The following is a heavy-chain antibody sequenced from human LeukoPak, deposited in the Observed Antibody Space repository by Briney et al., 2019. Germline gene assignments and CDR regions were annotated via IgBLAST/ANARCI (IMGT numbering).Heavy chain of an antibody. CDR2: IYYAGDT. J-gene: IGHJ4*02. Sequence: SETLSLTCTVSGGSASSSSYYWGWTRQAPGKGLECIGTIYYAGDTYYNPSLKSRVTISVDTSKNQFSLKLRSVTAADTAVYFCATLDSGRYSGIDNWGQGTLVIVSS. D-gene: IGHD1-26*01. CDR1: GGSASSSSYY. CDR3: ATLDSGRYSGIDN. V-gene: IGHV4-39*01.